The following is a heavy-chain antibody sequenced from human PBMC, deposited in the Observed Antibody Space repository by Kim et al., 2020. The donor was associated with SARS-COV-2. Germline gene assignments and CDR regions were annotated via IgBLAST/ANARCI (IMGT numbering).Heavy chain of an antibody. J-gene: IGHJ4*02. CDR2: LSKDGSSQ. CDR1: GFIFSDFV. D-gene: IGHD6-19*01. CDR3: VRDRPRIRVSGAFDF. Sequence: GGSLRLSCAGSGFIFSDFVMHWVLQAPGKGLEWVAVLSKDGSSQYYRGSVKGRFTISRDNSKNTLFLQMNSLRIEDTAVYFCVRDRPRIRVSGAFDFWGQGTLVTVSS. V-gene: IGHV3-30*04.